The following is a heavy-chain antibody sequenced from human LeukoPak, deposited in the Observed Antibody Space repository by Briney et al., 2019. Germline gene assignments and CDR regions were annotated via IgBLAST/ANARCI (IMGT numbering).Heavy chain of an antibody. D-gene: IGHD5-18*01. V-gene: IGHV4-39*07. Sequence: RASETLSLTCTVSGGSISSSRYYGGWIRQPPGKGLEWIGSLYYSGNTYYNPSLKSRVTISVDTSKNQFSLKLSSVTAADTAVYYCARSEYSYGADAFDIWGQGTMVTVSS. CDR3: ARSEYSYGADAFDI. J-gene: IGHJ3*02. CDR2: LYYSGNT. CDR1: GGSISSSRYY.